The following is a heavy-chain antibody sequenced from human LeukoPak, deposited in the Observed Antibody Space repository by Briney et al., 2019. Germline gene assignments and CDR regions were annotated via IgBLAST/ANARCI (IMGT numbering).Heavy chain of an antibody. CDR2: IYYSGST. V-gene: IGHV4-30-4*01. D-gene: IGHD3-10*01. Sequence: SETLSLTCTVSGGSISSGDYYWSWIRQPPGKGLERIGYIYYSGSTYYNPSLKSRVTISVDTSKNQFSLKLSSVTAADTAVYYCARVTGGAFDIWGQGTMVTVSS. CDR1: GGSISSGDYY. J-gene: IGHJ3*02. CDR3: ARVTGGAFDI.